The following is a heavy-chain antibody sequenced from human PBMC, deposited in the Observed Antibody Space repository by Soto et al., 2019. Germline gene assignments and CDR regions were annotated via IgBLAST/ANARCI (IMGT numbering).Heavy chain of an antibody. CDR3: ARSTLGYCSGGSCYGGLDYYYMDV. D-gene: IGHD2-15*01. Sequence: SETLSLTCTVSGGSISSYYWSWIRQPPGKGLEWIGYIYYSGSTNYNPSLKSRVTISVDTSKNQFSLKLSSVTAADTAVYYCARSTLGYCSGGSCYGGLDYYYMDVWGKGTTVTVSS. CDR1: GGSISSYY. J-gene: IGHJ6*03. CDR2: IYYSGST. V-gene: IGHV4-59*01.